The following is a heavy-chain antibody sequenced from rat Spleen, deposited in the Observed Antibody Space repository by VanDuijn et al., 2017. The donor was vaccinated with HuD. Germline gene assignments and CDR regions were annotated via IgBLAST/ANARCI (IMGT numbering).Heavy chain of an antibody. V-gene: IGHV5-27*01. CDR2: INIGGGDT. CDR3: TTKAD. J-gene: IGHJ2*01. CDR1: GLSFSNYD. Sequence: EVQLVESGGGLVQPGRSLKLSCAASGLSFSNYDMAWVRQTLTKGLEWVAFINIGGGDTFYRDSVKGRFTISRDNGKSILYLEMDSLRSEDTATYYCTTKADWGQGVMVTVSS.